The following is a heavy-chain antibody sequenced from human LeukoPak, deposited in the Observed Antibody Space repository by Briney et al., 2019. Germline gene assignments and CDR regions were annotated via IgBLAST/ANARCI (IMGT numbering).Heavy chain of an antibody. CDR2: INPSNDDT. V-gene: IGHV1-3*01. Sequence: ASVKVSCKASGYTFTNFVIHWVRQAPGQRLEWLGWINPSNDDTKYSQKFQGRVTITRDTSASTAYMELSSLRSEDTALYYCARDQVGVAAAAYWGQGTLVTVSS. D-gene: IGHD6-13*01. CDR3: ARDQVGVAAAAY. CDR1: GYTFTNFV. J-gene: IGHJ4*02.